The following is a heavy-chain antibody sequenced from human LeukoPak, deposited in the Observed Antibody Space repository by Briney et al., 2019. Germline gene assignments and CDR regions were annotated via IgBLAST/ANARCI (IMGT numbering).Heavy chain of an antibody. Sequence: GGSLRLSCAPSGFTFEDHVMHWVRQAPGKGLEWVSSISWSGDRMGYADAVKGRFTISRDNAKNSLFLQMDSLRVEDTALYYCAKDLGGSATTVWGQGTLVTVSS. J-gene: IGHJ4*02. CDR3: AKDLGGSATTV. V-gene: IGHV3-9*01. CDR1: GFTFEDHV. CDR2: ISWSGDRM. D-gene: IGHD2-2*01.